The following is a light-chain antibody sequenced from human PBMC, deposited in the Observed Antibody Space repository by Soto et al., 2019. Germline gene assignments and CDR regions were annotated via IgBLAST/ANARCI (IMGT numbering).Light chain of an antibody. Sequence: QAVVTQPPSASGTPGQRVTISCSGVTSNIGTNYVYWYRQLPGTAPKVLIYKNNQRPSGVPDRFSGSKSGTSASLAISGLRSEDEAHYYCAAWDDSLSGHVVFGGGTKVTVL. CDR3: AAWDDSLSGHVV. J-gene: IGLJ2*01. CDR2: KNN. CDR1: TSNIGTNY. V-gene: IGLV1-47*01.